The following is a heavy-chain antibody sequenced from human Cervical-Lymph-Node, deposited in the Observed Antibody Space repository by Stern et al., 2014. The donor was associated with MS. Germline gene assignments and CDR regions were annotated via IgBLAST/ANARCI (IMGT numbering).Heavy chain of an antibody. CDR1: GYTFTNYY. J-gene: IGHJ6*02. V-gene: IGHV1-2*06. CDR3: ARESQRGYFYGLDV. CDR2: TNPNTGGT. D-gene: IGHD5-24*01. Sequence: QVQLVQSGADVKKPGASVKVSCKASGYTFTNYYIHWVRQATGQGLEWMGRTNPNTGGTSYAQKFQGRVTMSRDTSISTAYMELKSLRSDDTAVYYCARESQRGYFYGLDVWGQGTTVTVSS.